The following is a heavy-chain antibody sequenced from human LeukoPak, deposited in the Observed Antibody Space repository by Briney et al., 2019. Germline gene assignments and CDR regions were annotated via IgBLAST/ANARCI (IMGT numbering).Heavy chain of an antibody. CDR1: GYTFTSYG. V-gene: IGHV1-18*01. Sequence: ASVKVSCKASGYTFTSYGISWVRQAPGQGLEWMGWISAYNGNTNYAQKLQGRVTMTTDTSTSTAYMELRSLRSDDTAVYYCARGVRTYYDFWRGYSPADYWGQGPLVTVSS. CDR2: ISAYNGNT. J-gene: IGHJ4*02. CDR3: ARGVRTYYDFWRGYSPADY. D-gene: IGHD3-3*01.